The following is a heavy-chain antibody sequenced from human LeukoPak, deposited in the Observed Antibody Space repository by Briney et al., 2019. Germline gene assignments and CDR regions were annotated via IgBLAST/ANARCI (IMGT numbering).Heavy chain of an antibody. CDR2: IIPGIGST. V-gene: IGHV1-69*05. CDR3: ARGQVAAAQEGYYYYGMDV. CDR1: GGTFSA. J-gene: IGHJ6*04. Sequence: SVKVSCRASGGTFSAITWVRQAPGQGLEWMGGIIPGIGSTNYEQKFQGRLTITTDDSTSTAYMELRTLRSEDTARDYCARGQVAAAQEGYYYYGMDVWGKGTTVTVSS. D-gene: IGHD6-13*01.